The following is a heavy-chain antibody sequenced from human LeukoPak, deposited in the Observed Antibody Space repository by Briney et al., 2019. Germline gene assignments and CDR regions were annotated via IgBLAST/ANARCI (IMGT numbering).Heavy chain of an antibody. Sequence: GGSLRLSCAASGFIFNNYGLIWVRQAPGRGLEWVSAISNDGGGTTYADFVNGRFTISRDNSKNTLFLQMNSLRAEDTALYYCAKGSSGYFADLWGQGTLVTVSS. CDR2: ISNDGGGT. D-gene: IGHD3-22*01. CDR1: GFIFNNYG. J-gene: IGHJ5*02. V-gene: IGHV3-23*01. CDR3: AKGSSGYFADL.